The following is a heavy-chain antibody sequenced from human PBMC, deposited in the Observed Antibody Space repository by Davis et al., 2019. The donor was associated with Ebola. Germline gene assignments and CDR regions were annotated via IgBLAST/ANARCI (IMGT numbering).Heavy chain of an antibody. CDR1: GGSISTSSYY. J-gene: IGHJ4*02. V-gene: IGHV4-39*01. D-gene: IGHD5-18*01. CDR3: ARGLGYSYGRGGRDFDY. Sequence: SETLSLTCTVSGGSISTSSYYWGWIRQPPGKGLEWIGCIYYSGSTYYNPSLKIRVTISVDTSKNQFSLKLSSVTAADTAVYYCARGLGYSYGRGGRDFDYWGQGTLVTVSS. CDR2: IYYSGST.